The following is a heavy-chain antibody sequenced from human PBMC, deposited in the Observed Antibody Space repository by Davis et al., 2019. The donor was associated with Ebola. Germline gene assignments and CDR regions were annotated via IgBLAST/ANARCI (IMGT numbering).Heavy chain of an antibody. V-gene: IGHV3-74*01. CDR2: INSDGSST. Sequence: PGGSLRLSCAASGFTFSSYWMHWVRQAPGKGLVWVSRINSDGSSTSYADSVKGRFTISRDNAKNTLYLQMNSLRAEDTAVYYCARAFSTYYYDSSGYGPPDYWGQGTLVTVSS. CDR3: ARAFSTYYYDSSGYGPPDY. J-gene: IGHJ4*02. CDR1: GFTFSSYW. D-gene: IGHD3-22*01.